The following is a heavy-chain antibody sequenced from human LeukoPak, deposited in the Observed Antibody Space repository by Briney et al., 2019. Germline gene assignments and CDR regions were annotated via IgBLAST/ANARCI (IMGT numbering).Heavy chain of an antibody. V-gene: IGHV1-3*01. Sequence: ASVKVSCKASGYTFTSYAMHWVRQAPGQRLEWMGWISAGNGNTKYSQKFQGRVTITRDTSASTAYMELSSLRSEDTAVYYCARGSIAARGYFDYWGQGTLVTVSS. CDR3: ARGSIAARGYFDY. CDR1: GYTFTSYA. CDR2: ISAGNGNT. D-gene: IGHD6-6*01. J-gene: IGHJ4*02.